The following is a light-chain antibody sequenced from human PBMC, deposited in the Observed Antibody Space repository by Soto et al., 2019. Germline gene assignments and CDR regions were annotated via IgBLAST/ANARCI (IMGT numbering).Light chain of an antibody. CDR1: PSLSSSY. CDR3: QQYVRSPIT. J-gene: IGKJ5*01. CDR2: GAS. V-gene: IGKV3-20*01. Sequence: ETVLTQSPGTLSLSPGEKATLSCRASPSLSSSYLAWYQQKPGQAPRLVISGASSRAAGIPDRFSGIGSGTDFTLTISRLEPEDFAVYYCQQYVRSPITFGQGARLEVK.